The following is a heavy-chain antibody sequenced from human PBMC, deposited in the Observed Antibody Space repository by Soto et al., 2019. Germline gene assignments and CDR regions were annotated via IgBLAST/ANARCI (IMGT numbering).Heavy chain of an antibody. Sequence: PGGSLRLSCAASGFTFSSYGMHWVRQAPGKGLEWVAVISYDGSNKYCADSVKGRFTISRDNSKNTLYLQMNSLRAEDTAVYYCAKDRSLVRGPMPYWGQGTLVTVSS. J-gene: IGHJ4*02. CDR3: AKDRSLVRGPMPY. CDR2: ISYDGSNK. CDR1: GFTFSSYG. D-gene: IGHD3-10*01. V-gene: IGHV3-30*18.